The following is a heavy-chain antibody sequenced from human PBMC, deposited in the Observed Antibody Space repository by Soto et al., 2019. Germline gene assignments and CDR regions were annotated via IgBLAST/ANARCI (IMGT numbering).Heavy chain of an antibody. CDR2: ISSSTTYI. CDR1: RFTFGSYW. D-gene: IGHD3-22*01. V-gene: IGHV3-21*03. CDR3: ARDFDSSGYYGPVGAFDI. J-gene: IGHJ3*02. Sequence: GGSLRLSCTAPRFTFGSYWMHWVRQAPGKGLEWVSSISSSTTYIYYADSVKGRFTISRDNAKNSLYLQVNSLRAEDTAVYYCARDFDSSGYYGPVGAFDIWGQGTMVTVSS.